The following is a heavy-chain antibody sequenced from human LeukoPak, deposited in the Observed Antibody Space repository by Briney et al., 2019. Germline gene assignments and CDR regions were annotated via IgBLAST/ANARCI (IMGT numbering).Heavy chain of an antibody. V-gene: IGHV4-61*02. Sequence: TPSETLSLTCTVSGGSISSGSYYWSWIRQPAGKGLEWIGRIYTSGSTNYNPSLKSRVTISVDTSKNQFSLKLSSVTAADTAVYYCARRWGFSRDGYNHAFDIWGQGTMVTVSS. D-gene: IGHD5-24*01. CDR1: GGSISSGSYY. J-gene: IGHJ3*02. CDR3: ARRWGFSRDGYNHAFDI. CDR2: IYTSGST.